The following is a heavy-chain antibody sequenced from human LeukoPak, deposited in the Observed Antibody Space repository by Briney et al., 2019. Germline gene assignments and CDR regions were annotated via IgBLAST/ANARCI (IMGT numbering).Heavy chain of an antibody. J-gene: IGHJ4*02. CDR1: RFSFNPDT. D-gene: IGHD1-26*01. Sequence: PGGSLRLSCAVSRFSFNPDTMNWVRQAPGKGLEWVSTISGSANGDGRTSYADSVKGQFTISRDNSKNTLYLQMNSLRAEDTAVYYCAKDATRIVGATGDYWGQGTLVTVSS. CDR3: AKDATRIVGATGDY. CDR2: ISGSANGDGRT. V-gene: IGHV3-23*01.